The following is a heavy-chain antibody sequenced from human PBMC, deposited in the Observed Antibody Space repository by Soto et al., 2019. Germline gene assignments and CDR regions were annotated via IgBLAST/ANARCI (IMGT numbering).Heavy chain of an antibody. D-gene: IGHD6-13*01. CDR3: ARVIAAGVYGAFDI. Sequence: SETLSLTCTVSGGSISSYYWSWLRQPPGKGLEWIGYIYYSGSTNYNPSLKSRVTISVDTSKNQFSLKLSSVTAADTAVYYCARVIAAGVYGAFDIWGQGTMVTVSS. V-gene: IGHV4-59*01. CDR1: GGSISSYY. CDR2: IYYSGST. J-gene: IGHJ3*02.